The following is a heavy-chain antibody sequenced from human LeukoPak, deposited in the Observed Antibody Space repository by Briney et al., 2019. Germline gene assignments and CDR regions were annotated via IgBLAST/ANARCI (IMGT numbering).Heavy chain of an antibody. J-gene: IGHJ4*02. D-gene: IGHD2-2*02. V-gene: IGHV1-69*05. CDR2: IIPIFGTA. CDR1: VGTFSSYA. Sequence: SVKVSCKASVGTFSSYAISWVRQAPAQGLEWMGGIIPIFGTANYAQKFQGRVTITTDESTSTAYMELSSLRSEDTAVYYCARGTLVVPAAIGGGYYFDYWGQGTLVTVSS. CDR3: ARGTLVVPAAIGGGYYFDY.